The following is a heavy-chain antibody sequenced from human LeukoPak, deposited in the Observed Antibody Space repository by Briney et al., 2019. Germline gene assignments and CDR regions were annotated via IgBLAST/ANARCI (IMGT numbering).Heavy chain of an antibody. J-gene: IGHJ3*02. CDR3: AGVEMATITGAFDI. D-gene: IGHD5-24*01. V-gene: IGHV4-59*01. Sequence: SETLSLTCTVSGGSINSYYWSWIRQPPGKGLEWIAYIYYSGSTNYNPSLKSRVTISVDTSKNQFSLKLSSVTAADTAVYYCAGVEMATITGAFDIWGQGTMVTVSS. CDR1: GGSINSYY. CDR2: IYYSGST.